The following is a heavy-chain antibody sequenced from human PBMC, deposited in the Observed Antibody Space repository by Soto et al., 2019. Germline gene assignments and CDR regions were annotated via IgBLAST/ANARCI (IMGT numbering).Heavy chain of an antibody. Sequence: QLQLQESGSGLVKPSQTLSLTCAVSGGSISSGGYSWSWIRQPPGKGLEWIGYIYHSGSTYYNPSLKSRVTISVDRSKNQFSLKLSSVTAADTAVYYCARSDYGGNSSPEYFQHWGQGTLVTVSS. V-gene: IGHV4-30-2*01. CDR2: IYHSGST. J-gene: IGHJ1*01. D-gene: IGHD4-17*01. CDR1: GGSISSGGYS. CDR3: ARSDYGGNSSPEYFQH.